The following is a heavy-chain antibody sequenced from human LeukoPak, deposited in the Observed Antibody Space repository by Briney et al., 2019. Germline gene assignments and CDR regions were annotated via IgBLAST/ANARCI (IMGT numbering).Heavy chain of an antibody. V-gene: IGHV4-61*01. Sequence: SETLSLTCTVSGDSVSNGNYYWSWLRQPPGKGLEWIGYIYYSGSTNYNPSLKSRVTISVDTSKNQFSLKLNSVTAADTAVYYCARARRDEYYFDYWGQGTLVTVSS. CDR3: ARARRDEYYFDY. CDR1: GDSVSNGNYY. CDR2: IYYSGST. J-gene: IGHJ4*02. D-gene: IGHD2-21*02.